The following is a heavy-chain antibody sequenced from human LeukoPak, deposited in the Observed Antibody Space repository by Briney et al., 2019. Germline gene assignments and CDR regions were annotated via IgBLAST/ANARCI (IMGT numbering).Heavy chain of an antibody. CDR3: AKDGYDSDAFDI. CDR2: ISWNSGSI. Sequence: GGSLRLSCAASGFTFDDYAMHWVRQAPGKGLEWVSGISWNSGSIGYADSVKGRFTISRDNAKNSLYLQMNSLRAGDTALYYCAKDGYDSDAFDIWGQGTMVTVSS. D-gene: IGHD3-22*01. V-gene: IGHV3-9*01. J-gene: IGHJ3*02. CDR1: GFTFDDYA.